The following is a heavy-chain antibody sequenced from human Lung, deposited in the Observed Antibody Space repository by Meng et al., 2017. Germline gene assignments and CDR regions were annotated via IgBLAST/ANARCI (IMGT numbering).Heavy chain of an antibody. J-gene: IGHJ4*02. CDR2: INHSGST. CDR3: ARGPTTMAHDFDY. D-gene: IGHD4-11*01. V-gene: IGHV4-34*01. CDR1: VGSFSDYY. Sequence: QVQLQQWGAGLLKPSETLSLTCVVSVGSFSDYYWSWIRQSPGKGLEWIGEINHSGSTNYNPSLESRATISVDTSQNNLSLKLSSVTAADSAVYYCARGPTTMAHDFDYWGQGTLVTVSS.